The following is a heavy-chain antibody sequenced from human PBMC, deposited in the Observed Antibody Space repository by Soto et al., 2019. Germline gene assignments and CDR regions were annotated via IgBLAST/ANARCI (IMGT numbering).Heavy chain of an antibody. CDR1: GGTFTSFA. D-gene: IGHD3-16*02. CDR3: GIWLLQSGIVGNYYYGMDV. Sequence: QVQLVQSGAEVKKPGSSVKVSCRASGGTFTSFAFSWVRQAPGQGLEWMGGIIPIFGTADYAQKFQGRVTITAAESSSTAHMELSSLRSEDTAVYYCGIWLLQSGIVGNYYYGMDVWFHGTTVTVSS. J-gene: IGHJ6*02. V-gene: IGHV1-69*12. CDR2: IIPIFGTA.